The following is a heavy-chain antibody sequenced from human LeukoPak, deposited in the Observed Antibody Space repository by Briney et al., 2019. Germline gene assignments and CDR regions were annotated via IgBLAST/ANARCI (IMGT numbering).Heavy chain of an antibody. CDR1: GFTFSSYG. V-gene: IGHV3-30*02. Sequence: PGGSLRLSCAASGFTFSSYGMHWVRQAPGKGLEWAAFIRYDGSNKYYADSVKGRFTISRDNSKNTLYLQMNSLRAEDTAVYYCAKCAFFSTSCYRGHFDYWGQGTLVTVSS. CDR2: IRYDGSNK. D-gene: IGHD2-2*02. J-gene: IGHJ4*02. CDR3: AKCAFFSTSCYRGHFDY.